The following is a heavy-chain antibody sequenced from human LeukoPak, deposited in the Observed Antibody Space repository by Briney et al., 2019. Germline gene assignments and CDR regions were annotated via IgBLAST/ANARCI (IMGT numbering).Heavy chain of an antibody. CDR1: GGSISSSSYY. V-gene: IGHV4-39*07. CDR3: ARGPVVPAATGLDY. J-gene: IGHJ4*02. D-gene: IGHD2-2*01. CDR2: IYYSGST. Sequence: SETLSLTCTVSGGSISSSSYYWGRIRQPPGKGLEWIGSIYYSGSTYYNPSLKSRVTISVDTSKNQFSLKLSSVTAADTAVYYCARGPVVPAATGLDYWGQGTLVTVSS.